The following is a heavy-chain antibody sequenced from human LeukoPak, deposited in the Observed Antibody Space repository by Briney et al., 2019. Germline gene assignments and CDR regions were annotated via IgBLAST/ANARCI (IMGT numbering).Heavy chain of an antibody. CDR2: IYYIGST. CDR1: GGSISSYY. J-gene: IGHJ4*02. Sequence: SETLSLTCTVSGGSISSYYWSWIRQVPGKGLEWIAYIYYIGSTDYNPSLKSRVTISVDTSKNQFSLKLSSVTAADTAVYYCARGSGFGELSVDYWGQGTLVTVSS. CDR3: ARGSGFGELSVDY. D-gene: IGHD3-10*01. V-gene: IGHV4-59*08.